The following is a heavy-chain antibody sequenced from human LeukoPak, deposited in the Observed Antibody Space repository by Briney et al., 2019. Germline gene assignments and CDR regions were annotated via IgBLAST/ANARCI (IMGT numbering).Heavy chain of an antibody. Sequence: GRSLRLSSAASGFTFSSYGMHWVPQAPGMGLEWVAVIWYDGSNKYYADSVKGRFTISRDNSKNTLYLQMNSPRAEDTAVYYCARDSLGGYCSGGSCYLDYWGQGTLVTVSS. CDR3: ARDSLGGYCSGGSCYLDY. D-gene: IGHD2-15*01. V-gene: IGHV3-33*01. CDR1: GFTFSSYG. CDR2: IWYDGSNK. J-gene: IGHJ4*02.